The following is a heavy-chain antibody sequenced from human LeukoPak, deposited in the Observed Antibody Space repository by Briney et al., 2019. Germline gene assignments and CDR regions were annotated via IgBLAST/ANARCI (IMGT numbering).Heavy chain of an antibody. V-gene: IGHV4-59*08. CDR3: ARHAYSGYEVNWFDP. Sequence: SETLSLTCTVSGGSISSYYWSWIRQPPGKGLEWIGYIYYSGSTNYNPSLKSRVTISVDTSKNQFSLKLSSVTAADTAVYYCARHAYSGYEVNWFDPWGQGTLVTVSS. CDR1: GGSISSYY. J-gene: IGHJ5*02. D-gene: IGHD5-12*01. CDR2: IYYSGST.